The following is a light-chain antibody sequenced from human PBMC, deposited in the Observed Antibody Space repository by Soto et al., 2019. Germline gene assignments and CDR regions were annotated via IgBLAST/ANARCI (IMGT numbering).Light chain of an antibody. Sequence: DIQMTQSPSSLSASVGDRVTITCRASQSISSYLNWYQQKPGKAPKLLIYAASSLQSGVPSRFSGSGSETDFTLTISSLQPEDFETYYCQQSYSTPRITCGQGTRLEI. J-gene: IGKJ5*01. CDR2: AAS. CDR3: QQSYSTPRIT. V-gene: IGKV1-39*01. CDR1: QSISSY.